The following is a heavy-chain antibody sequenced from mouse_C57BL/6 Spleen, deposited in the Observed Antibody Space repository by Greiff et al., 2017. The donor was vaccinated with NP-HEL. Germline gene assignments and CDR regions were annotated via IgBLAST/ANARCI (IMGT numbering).Heavy chain of an antibody. J-gene: IGHJ3*01. D-gene: IGHD1-1*01. CDR1: GYAFSSSW. CDR3: ANYYGSSYGFAY. V-gene: IGHV1-82*01. CDR2: IYPGDGDT. Sequence: VQLQQSGPELVKPGASVKISCKASGYAFSSSWMNWVKQRPGKGLEWIGRIYPGDGDTNYNGKFKGKATLTADKSSSTAYMQLSSLTSEDSAVYFCANYYGSSYGFAYWGLGTLVTVSA.